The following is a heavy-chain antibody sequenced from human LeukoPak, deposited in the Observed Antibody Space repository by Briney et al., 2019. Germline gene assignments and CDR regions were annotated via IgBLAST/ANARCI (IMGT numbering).Heavy chain of an antibody. V-gene: IGHV4-38-2*02. D-gene: IGHD4-23*01. CDR3: ARVSDDEHGGNSGAVYFES. CDR2: VYHSGTT. J-gene: IGHJ4*02. Sequence: PSETLSLTCTVSGYSIMSTFYWGWIRQSPGKGLEWIGNVYHSGTTYSNPPLRSRVSISVDASKNQSSLKLSSVTAADTAIYYCARVSDDEHGGNSGAVYFESWGQGTVVTVSS. CDR1: GYSIMSTFY.